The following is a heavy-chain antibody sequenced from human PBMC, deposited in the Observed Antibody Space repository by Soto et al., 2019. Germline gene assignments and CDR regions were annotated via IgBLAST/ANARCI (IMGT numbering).Heavy chain of an antibody. CDR2: IYYSVST. CDR1: GASISSGAYF. Sequence: QVQLQGSGPRLVKPSQTLSLTCSVSGASISSGAYFWTWIRHHPGKGLEWIGYIYYSVSTSYTYQIPSRQSRVTISVDTSKNLFSLRLTSVTAADTATYYCARDKGPDTYGQTRIRDYSYAMDVWGQGTTVIVSS. J-gene: IGHJ6*02. D-gene: IGHD5-18*01. V-gene: IGHV4-31*03. CDR3: ARDKGPDTYGQTRIRDYSYAMDV.